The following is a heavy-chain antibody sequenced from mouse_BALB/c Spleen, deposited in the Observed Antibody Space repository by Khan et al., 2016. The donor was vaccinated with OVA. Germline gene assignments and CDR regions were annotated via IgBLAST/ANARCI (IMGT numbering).Heavy chain of an antibody. CDR1: GFTFSNYG. CDR2: INSDGTYT. V-gene: IGHV5-6*01. D-gene: IGHD4-1*01. Sequence: EVELVESGGDLVKPGGSLKLSCAASGFTFSNYGMSWVRQIPDKRLEWVATINSDGTYTYYPDSVKGRFTISRNNAKNTLELEMSSLKSEDTAMYYCASHLTGSFAYWGQGTLVTVSA. J-gene: IGHJ3*01. CDR3: ASHLTGSFAY.